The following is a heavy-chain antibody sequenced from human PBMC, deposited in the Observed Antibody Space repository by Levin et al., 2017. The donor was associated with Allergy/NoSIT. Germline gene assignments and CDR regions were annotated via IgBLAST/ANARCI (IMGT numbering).Heavy chain of an antibody. V-gene: IGHV1-69*13. CDR2: IIPIFGTA. J-gene: IGHJ6*02. CDR1: GGTFSSYA. Sequence: SVKVSCKASGGTFSSYAISWVRQAPGQGLEWMGGIIPIFGTANYAQKFQGRVTITADESTSTAYMELSSLRSEDTAVYYCARDGVVGATGQGDYYGMDVWGQGTTVTVSS. D-gene: IGHD1-26*01. CDR3: ARDGVVGATGQGDYYGMDV.